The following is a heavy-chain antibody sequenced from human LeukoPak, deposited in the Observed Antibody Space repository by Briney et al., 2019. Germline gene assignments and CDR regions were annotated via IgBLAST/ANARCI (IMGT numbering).Heavy chain of an antibody. CDR2: MNPNSGNT. CDR3: AGAHDIWTGYYDQGWFDP. V-gene: IGHV1-8*01. J-gene: IGHJ5*02. D-gene: IGHD3-9*01. CDR1: GYTFTSYD. Sequence: VASVKVSCKASGYTFTSYDINWVRRATGQGLEWMGWMNPNSGNTGYAQKFQGRVTMTRNTSISTAYMELSSLRSEDTAVYYCAGAHDIWTGYYDQGWFDPWGQGTLVTVSS.